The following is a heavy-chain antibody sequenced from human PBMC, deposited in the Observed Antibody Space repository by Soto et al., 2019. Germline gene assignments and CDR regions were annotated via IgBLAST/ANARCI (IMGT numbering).Heavy chain of an antibody. CDR2: IYYSGST. Sequence: SETLSLTCTVSGGSISSYYWSWIRQPPGKGLEWIGYIYYSGSTNHNPSLKSRVTISVDTSKNQFSLKLSSVTAADTAVYYCARDSSFNRFDPWGQGTLVTVSS. CDR1: GGSISSYY. J-gene: IGHJ5*02. V-gene: IGHV4-59*01. D-gene: IGHD2-15*01. CDR3: ARDSSFNRFDP.